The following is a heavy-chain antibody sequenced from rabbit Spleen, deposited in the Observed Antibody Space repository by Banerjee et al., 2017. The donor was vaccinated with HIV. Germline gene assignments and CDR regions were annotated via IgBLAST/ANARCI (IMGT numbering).Heavy chain of an antibody. CDR1: GVSFSGDSY. CDR2: IDTGSSGFT. J-gene: IGHJ6*01. Sequence: QSLEESGGDLVKPGASLTLTCIASGVSFSGDSYMCWVRQAPGKGLEWIACIDTGSSGFTYFASWAKGRFTISKTSSTTVTLQATSLTAADTATYFCARDSGSSFSSYGMDLWGPGTLVTVS. CDR3: ARDSGSSFSSYGMDL. D-gene: IGHD8-1*01. V-gene: IGHV1S40*01.